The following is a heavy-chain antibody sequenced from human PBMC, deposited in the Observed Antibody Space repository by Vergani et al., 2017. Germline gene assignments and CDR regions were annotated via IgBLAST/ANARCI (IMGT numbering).Heavy chain of an antibody. CDR2: ISYDGSNK. CDR3: AKDSSYCSGGSCYPPYYYYYMDV. Sequence: QVQLVESGGGVVQPGRSLRLSCAASGFTFSSYGMHWVRQAPGKGLVWVAVISYDGSNKYYADSVKGRFTISRDNSKNTLYLQMNSLRAEDTAVYYCAKDSSYCSGGSCYPPYYYYYMDVWGKGP. J-gene: IGHJ6*03. D-gene: IGHD2-15*01. V-gene: IGHV3-30*18. CDR1: GFTFSSYG.